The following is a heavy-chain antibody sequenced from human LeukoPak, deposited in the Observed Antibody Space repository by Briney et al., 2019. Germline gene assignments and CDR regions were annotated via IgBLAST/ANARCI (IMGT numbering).Heavy chain of an antibody. CDR1: GYTFTSYG. J-gene: IGHJ4*02. CDR2: FDPEDGET. D-gene: IGHD3-10*01. CDR3: ATVGYYGSGSYYRY. V-gene: IGHV1-24*01. Sequence: GASVKVSCKASGYTFTSYGISWVRQAPGKGLEWMGGFDPEDGETIYAQKFQGRVTMTEDTSTDTAYMELSNLRSEDTAVYYCATVGYYGSGSYYRYWGQGTLVTVSS.